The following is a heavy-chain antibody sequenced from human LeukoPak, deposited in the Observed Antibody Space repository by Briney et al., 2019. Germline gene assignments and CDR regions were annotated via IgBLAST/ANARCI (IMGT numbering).Heavy chain of an antibody. J-gene: IGHJ4*02. D-gene: IGHD2-15*01. CDR1: GFTFISYG. V-gene: IGHV3-30*02. Sequence: GGSLRLSCAASGFTFISYGMHWVRQAPGKGLEWVTFIRYDGSNKYYADSVKGRFIISRDNSKNTLYLQMNSLRAEDTAVYYCTRRTVGCSGGSCYQMGGTTDDYWGQGTLVTVSS. CDR3: TRRTVGCSGGSCYQMGGTTDDY. CDR2: IRYDGSNK.